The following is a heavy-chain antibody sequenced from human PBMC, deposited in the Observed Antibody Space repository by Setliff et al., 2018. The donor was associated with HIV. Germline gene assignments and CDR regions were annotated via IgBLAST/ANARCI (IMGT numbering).Heavy chain of an antibody. J-gene: IGHJ4*02. CDR3: AREVRWELPQGFDH. CDR1: GGSFSGYC. Sequence: SETLSLTCAVYGGSFSGYCWSWIRQPPGKGLEWIGEIQHSGRINYNPSLRSRVTTSVDTSKNQFSLRLRSVTAADTAVYYCAREVRWELPQGFDHWGQGSQVTVSS. V-gene: IGHV4-34*01. D-gene: IGHD1-26*01. CDR2: IQHSGRI.